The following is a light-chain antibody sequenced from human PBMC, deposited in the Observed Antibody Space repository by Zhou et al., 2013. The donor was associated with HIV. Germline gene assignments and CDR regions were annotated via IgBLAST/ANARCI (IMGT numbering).Light chain of an antibody. CDR3: MQGTHWLEMYT. V-gene: IGKV2-30*01. Sequence: DVVLTQSPLSLPVTLGQPASISCRSSQSLVYSDGDTYLTWFHQRPGQSPRRLIYKVSNRDSGVPDRFSGSGSGTDFTLKISRVEAEDVGVYYCMQGTHWLEMYTFGQGTKLEIK. CDR1: QSLVYSDGDTY. CDR2: KVS. J-gene: IGKJ2*01.